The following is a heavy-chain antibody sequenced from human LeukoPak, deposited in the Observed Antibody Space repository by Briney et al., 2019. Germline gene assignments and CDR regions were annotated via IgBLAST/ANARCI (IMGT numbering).Heavy chain of an antibody. V-gene: IGHV3-48*04. CDR3: AKGYSGRGGFDY. CDR2: ISTSSSTI. D-gene: IGHD1-26*01. CDR1: GFTFSIYS. J-gene: IGHJ4*02. Sequence: RGSLRLSCAASGFTFSIYSMNWVRQAPGKGLEWVSYISTSSSTIYYADSVKGRFTISRDNAKNSLYLQMNSLRAEDTAVYYCAKGYSGRGGFDYWGQGTLVTVSS.